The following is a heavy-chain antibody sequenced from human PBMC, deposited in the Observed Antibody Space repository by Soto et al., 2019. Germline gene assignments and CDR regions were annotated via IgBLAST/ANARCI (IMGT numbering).Heavy chain of an antibody. D-gene: IGHD2-15*01. CDR2: LSFAGGYE. V-gene: IGHV3-30*03. CDR1: GFTFSDYG. Sequence: QVQLVESGGAVVQPGRSLRLSCVGSGFTFSDYGMHWVRQTPDKGLEWLAHLSFAGGYEYYADSVKGRFTVSRDNSKTTLYLEMNSLTPEDTAVYYCVRGGGGAVVTEFFQPWGQGTLVTVSS. J-gene: IGHJ1*01. CDR3: VRGGGGAVVTEFFQP.